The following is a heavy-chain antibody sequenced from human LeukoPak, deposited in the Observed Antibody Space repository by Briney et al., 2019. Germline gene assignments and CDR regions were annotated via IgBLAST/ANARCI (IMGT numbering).Heavy chain of an antibody. J-gene: IGHJ4*02. CDR3: ARVPLRRTTVTTPY. D-gene: IGHD4-17*01. CDR1: GFTFSSYS. V-gene: IGHV3-21*01. CDR2: ISSSSSYI. Sequence: SGGSLRLSCAASGFTFSSYSMNWVRQAPGKGLEWVSSISSSSSYIYYADSVKGRFTISRDNAKNSLYLQMNSLRAEDTAVYYCARVPLRRTTVTTPYWGQGTLVTVSS.